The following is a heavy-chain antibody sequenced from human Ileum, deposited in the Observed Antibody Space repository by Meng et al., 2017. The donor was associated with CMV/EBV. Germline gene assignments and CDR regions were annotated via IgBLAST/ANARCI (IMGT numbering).Heavy chain of an antibody. J-gene: IGHJ4*02. CDR3: AKDDSGGDYF. Sequence: QVQWGESGGGVVQPGGSLRLSCAASGFTFSSYVMQWVRQAPGKGLEWVAVIRYDGTNKYYADSVKGRFTISRDNSKNTLYLQMISLRPEDTAVYYCAKDDSGGDYFWGQGTLVTVSS. D-gene: IGHD3-22*01. CDR1: GFTFSSYV. V-gene: IGHV3-30*02. CDR2: IRYDGTNK.